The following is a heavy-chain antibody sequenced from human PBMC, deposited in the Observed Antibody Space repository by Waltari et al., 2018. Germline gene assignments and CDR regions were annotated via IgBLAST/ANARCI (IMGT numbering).Heavy chain of an antibody. D-gene: IGHD3-10*01. Sequence: QVQLQQWGAGLLKPSETLSLTCAVYGGSFNGYYWSWIRQPPGKGLEWIGEINHSGSTNYNPSLKSRVTISVDTSKNQFSLKLSSVTAADTAVYYCARAGRRTMRLDIWGQGTMVTVSS. CDR3: ARAGRRTMRLDI. CDR1: GGSFNGYY. CDR2: INHSGST. V-gene: IGHV4-34*01. J-gene: IGHJ3*02.